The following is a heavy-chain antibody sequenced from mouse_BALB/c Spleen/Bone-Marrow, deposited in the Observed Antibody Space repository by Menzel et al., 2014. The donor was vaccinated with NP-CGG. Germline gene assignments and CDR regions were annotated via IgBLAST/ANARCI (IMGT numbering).Heavy chain of an antibody. D-gene: IGHD1-1*02. CDR2: IRNKANGYTT. CDR3: ARDKGGILFDY. CDR1: GFTFTDYY. Sequence: EVKLVESGGGLVQPGGSLRLSCATSGFTFTDYYMNWVRQPPGKALEWLGFIRNKANGYTTEYSASVKGRFTISRDNPQSILYLQMNTLRAEDSATYYCARDKGGILFDYWGQGTTLTVSS. V-gene: IGHV7-3*02. J-gene: IGHJ2*01.